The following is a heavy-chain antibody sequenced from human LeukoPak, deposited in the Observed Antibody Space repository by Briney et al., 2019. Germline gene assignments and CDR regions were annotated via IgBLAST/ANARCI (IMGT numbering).Heavy chain of an antibody. D-gene: IGHD4-11*01. CDR1: GGSISSSSYY. CDR3: ARSTSHSSPFWFDP. J-gene: IGHJ5*02. V-gene: IGHV4-39*01. CDR2: IYYSGST. Sequence: PSETLSLTCTVSGGSISSSSYYWGWIRQPPGKGLEWIGSIYYSGSTYYTPSLKSRVTISVDTSKNQFSLKLSSVTAADTAVYYCARSTSHSSPFWFDPWGQGTLVTVSS.